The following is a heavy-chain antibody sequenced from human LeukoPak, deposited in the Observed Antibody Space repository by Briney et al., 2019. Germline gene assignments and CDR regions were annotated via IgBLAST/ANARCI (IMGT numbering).Heavy chain of an antibody. Sequence: PSEALSLTCSVSGGPISDYYWRWIRQSPAEGLEWVGYIYYSGGTGDTNYNPSLKSPVTISVDTSKNHFSLKLSSVTAADTAVYYCARAGRVVVAAIHYCYGMDVWGQGTTVTVSS. CDR1: GGPISDYY. J-gene: IGHJ6*02. V-gene: IGHV4-59*01. D-gene: IGHD2-15*01. CDR3: ARAGRVVVAAIHYCYGMDV. CDR2: IYYSGGTGDT.